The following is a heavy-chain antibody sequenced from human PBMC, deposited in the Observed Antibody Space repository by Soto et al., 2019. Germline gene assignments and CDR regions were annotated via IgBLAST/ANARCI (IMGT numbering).Heavy chain of an antibody. V-gene: IGHV3-23*01. D-gene: IGHD2-21*02. J-gene: IGHJ1*01. CDR3: GKTYFRDIDC. Sequence: GGSLRLSCAASGFTFSDYAMTWVRQGPGKGLEWVSAISTSGSTYYADSVKGRFTISRDKSKNTLYLQLNGLRAEDTAVYYCGKTYFRDIDCWAQDNPLTVSS. CDR1: GFTFSDYA. CDR2: ISTSGST.